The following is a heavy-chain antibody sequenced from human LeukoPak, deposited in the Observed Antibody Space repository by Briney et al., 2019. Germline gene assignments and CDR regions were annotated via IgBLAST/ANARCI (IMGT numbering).Heavy chain of an antibody. CDR3: AQTRFISPRYCFDY. V-gene: IGHV3-23*01. Sequence: GGSLRLSCAASGFTFSNYAMSWVRQAPGKGLEWVSGIGNSGTSTYYADSVKGRLTISRDNSKDTLFLQMNRLRAEDTAVYFCAQTRFISPRYCFDYWGQGTLVTVSS. J-gene: IGHJ4*02. D-gene: IGHD2-15*01. CDR2: IGNSGTST. CDR1: GFTFSNYA.